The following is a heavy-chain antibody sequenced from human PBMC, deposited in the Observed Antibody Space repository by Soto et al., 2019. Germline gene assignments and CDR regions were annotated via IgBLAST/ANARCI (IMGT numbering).Heavy chain of an antibody. V-gene: IGHV1-69*06. D-gene: IGHD5-18*01. CDR2: IIPIFGTA. Sequence: SVKVSCKASGGTFSSYAISWVRQAPGQGLEWMGGIIPIFGTANYAQKFQGRVTITADKSTSTAYMELSSLRSEDTAVYYCARDPRGYSYGFHYWGQGTLVTVSS. CDR3: ARDPRGYSYGFHY. CDR1: GGTFSSYA. J-gene: IGHJ4*02.